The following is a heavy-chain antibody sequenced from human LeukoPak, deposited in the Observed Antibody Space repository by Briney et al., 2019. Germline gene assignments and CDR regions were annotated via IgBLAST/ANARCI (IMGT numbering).Heavy chain of an antibody. CDR1: GFNFSSYA. J-gene: IGHJ5*02. CDR3: ARTRRNFGFVVAVITDGLKSGCFDP. Sequence: GGSLTLSCAASGFNFSSYAMSWVRQAPGKGVEWISAISGSDGSTSYADSVKGPFTISRDNSKNTLYLQMHSLRAEDTAVYYCARTRRNFGFVVAVITDGLKSGCFDPWGQGTLVTVSS. V-gene: IGHV3-23*01. CDR2: ISGSDGST. D-gene: IGHD3-22*01.